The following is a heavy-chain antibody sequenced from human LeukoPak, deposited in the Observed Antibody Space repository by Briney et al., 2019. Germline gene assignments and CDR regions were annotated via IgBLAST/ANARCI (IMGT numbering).Heavy chain of an antibody. CDR2: ISGSGTST. J-gene: IGHJ4*02. CDR1: GFTFSTSA. Sequence: QTGGSLRLSCAASGFTFSTSAMSWVRQAPGKGLEWVSAISGSGTSTYYSDSMKGRFTISRDNSKHMLYLQMNSLRAEDTAVYYCTKGPRSIDYWGQGTLVTVSS. D-gene: IGHD4-17*01. CDR3: TKGPRSIDY. V-gene: IGHV3-23*01.